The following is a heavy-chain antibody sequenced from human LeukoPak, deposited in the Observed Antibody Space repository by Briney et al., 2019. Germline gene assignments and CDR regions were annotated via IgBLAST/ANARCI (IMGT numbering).Heavy chain of an antibody. J-gene: IGHJ2*01. CDR3: ARALRITMVRGDWYFDL. Sequence: PGGSLRLSCAASGFTFSSYSMNWVRQAPGKGLEWVSSISSSSSYIYYADSVKGRFTIPRDNAKNSLYLQMNSLRAEDTAVYYCARALRITMVRGDWYFDLWGRGTLVTVSS. D-gene: IGHD3-10*01. V-gene: IGHV3-21*01. CDR2: ISSSSSYI. CDR1: GFTFSSYS.